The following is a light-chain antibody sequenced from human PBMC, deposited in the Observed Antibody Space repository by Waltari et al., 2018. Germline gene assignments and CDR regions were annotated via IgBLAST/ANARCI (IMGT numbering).Light chain of an antibody. Sequence: QSALTQPASVSGSPGQSITISCTGTNSDVGAFKHVSWYQQLPGRAPKVLIFDVINRPSGVSNRFSGSKSGNTASLTSSVLQAEDEADYYCKSYTSGLTYVFGTGTKVTVL. CDR1: NSDVGAFKH. V-gene: IGLV2-14*03. CDR3: KSYTSGLTYV. J-gene: IGLJ1*01. CDR2: DVI.